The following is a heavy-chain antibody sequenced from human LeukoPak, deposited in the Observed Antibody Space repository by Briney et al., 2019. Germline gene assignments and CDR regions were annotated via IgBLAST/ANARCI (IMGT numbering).Heavy chain of an antibody. V-gene: IGHV4-34*01. D-gene: IGHD3-10*01. J-gene: IGHJ4*02. CDR1: GGSFSGYY. Sequence: SETLSLTCAVYGGSFSGYYWSWIRQPPGKGLEWIGEINHSGSTNYNPSLKSRVTISVDTSKSQFSLKLSSVTAADTAVYYCAESGPYGSGSYYDYWGQGTLVTVSS. CDR2: INHSGST. CDR3: AESGPYGSGSYYDY.